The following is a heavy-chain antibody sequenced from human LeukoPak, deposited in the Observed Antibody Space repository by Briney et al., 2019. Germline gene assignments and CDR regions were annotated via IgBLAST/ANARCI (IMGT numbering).Heavy chain of an antibody. D-gene: IGHD5-12*01. CDR2: IKLDGGEK. CDR1: GFTFNNYW. V-gene: IGHV3-7*01. J-gene: IGHJ6*03. CDR3: ARDHTGYEYGSFTYHYQYMDV. Sequence: GGSLRLSCAASGFTFNNYWMSWVRQAPGKGLEWVANIKLDGGEKYYADSVKGRFTISRDNAKISMYLQMNSLRADDTAVYYCARDHTGYEYGSFTYHYQYMDVWGKGTTVTVSS.